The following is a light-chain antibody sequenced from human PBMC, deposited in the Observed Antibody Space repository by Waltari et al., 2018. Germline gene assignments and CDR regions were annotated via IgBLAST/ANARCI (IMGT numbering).Light chain of an antibody. CDR1: QSVLYSSNNKNY. CDR3: HQYFAPPYT. J-gene: IGKJ2*01. Sequence: DIVMTQSPDSLAVSLGEWATINCKSSQSVLYSSNNKNYLAWYQQKPGQPPRLLIYWASTRESGVPDRFSGSGSETDFTLTISSLQAEDVAVYHCHQYFAPPYTFGRGTKLEIK. CDR2: WAS. V-gene: IGKV4-1*01.